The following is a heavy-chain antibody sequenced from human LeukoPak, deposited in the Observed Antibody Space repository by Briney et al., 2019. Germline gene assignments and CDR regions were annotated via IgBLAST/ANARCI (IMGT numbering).Heavy chain of an antibody. CDR2: IYYSGST. CDR1: GYSISSGYY. V-gene: IGHV4-61*01. D-gene: IGHD4-23*01. Sequence: PSETLSLTCAVSGYSISSGYYWSWIRQPPGKGLEWIGYIYYSGSTNYNPSLKSRVTISVDTSKNQFSLNLSSVTAADTAMYYCARKGAGNIDYWGQGTLVTVSS. J-gene: IGHJ4*02. CDR3: ARKGAGNIDY.